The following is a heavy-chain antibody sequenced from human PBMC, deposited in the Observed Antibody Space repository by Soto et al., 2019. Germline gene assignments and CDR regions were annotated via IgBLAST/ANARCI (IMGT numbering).Heavy chain of an antibody. D-gene: IGHD4-17*01. V-gene: IGHV1-8*01. Sequence: QVQLVQSGAEVKKPGASVKFSCKASGYTFTSYDINWGRQATGQGLAWMGWMNPNSGNTGYAQKFQGRVTMTSNTSISTAYMELSSLRSEDTAVYYCARVYGDYAPGDYYYYMDVWGQGTTVTVSS. J-gene: IGHJ6*03. CDR3: ARVYGDYAPGDYYYYMDV. CDR2: MNPNSGNT. CDR1: GYTFTSYD.